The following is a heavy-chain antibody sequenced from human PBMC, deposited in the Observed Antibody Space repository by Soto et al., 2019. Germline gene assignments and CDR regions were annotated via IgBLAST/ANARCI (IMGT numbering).Heavy chain of an antibody. V-gene: IGHV3-48*03. J-gene: IGHJ6*02. CDR3: APPLYSSSAYYYGMDV. CDR1: GFTFSSYE. CDR2: ISSSGSTI. D-gene: IGHD6-6*01. Sequence: GFLRLSCAASGFTFSSYEMNWVRQAPGKGLEWVSYISSSGSTIYYADSVKGRFTTSSDNAKNSLYLPMNSLRAEDTAVYYCAPPLYSSSAYYYGMDVWGQGTTVTVSS.